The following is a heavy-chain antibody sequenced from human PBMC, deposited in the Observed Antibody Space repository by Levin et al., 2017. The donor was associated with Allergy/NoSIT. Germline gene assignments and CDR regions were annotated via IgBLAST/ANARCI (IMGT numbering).Heavy chain of an antibody. V-gene: IGHV3-72*01. D-gene: IGHD6-13*01. CDR3: TRGGSQQLGYYCPMDV. CDR1: GFAFSDHY. Sequence: GGSLRLSCAASGFAFSDHYMDWVRQAPGKGLEWVGRSRNKANGYTTEHAASVKGRFTVSRDDSANSMYLQLNSLRGEDTAVYYCTRGGSQQLGYYCPMDVWGQGTTVTVSS. CDR2: SRNKANGYTT. J-gene: IGHJ6*02.